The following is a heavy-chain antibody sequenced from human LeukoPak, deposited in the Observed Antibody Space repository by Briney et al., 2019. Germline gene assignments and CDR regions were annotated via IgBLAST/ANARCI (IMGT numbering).Heavy chain of an antibody. CDR1: GYTFTSYG. Sequence: ASVKVSCKASGYTFTSYGISWVRQAPGQGLEWMGWISAYNGNTNYAQKLQGRVTMTTDTSTSTAYMELRSLRSDDTAAYYCARDTAAGLYNWFDPWGQGTLVTVSS. CDR3: ARDTAAGLYNWFDP. J-gene: IGHJ5*02. V-gene: IGHV1-18*01. CDR2: ISAYNGNT. D-gene: IGHD6-13*01.